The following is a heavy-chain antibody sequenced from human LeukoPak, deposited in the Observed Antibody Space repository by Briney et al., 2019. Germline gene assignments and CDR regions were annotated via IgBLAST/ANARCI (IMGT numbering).Heavy chain of an antibody. CDR1: GYSFTSYW. CDR3: ARPGYYGSGSYYRTDY. CDR2: IYPGDSDT. J-gene: IGHJ4*02. Sequence: GESLKISCKGSGYSFTSYWIGWVRQMSGKGLEWMGIIYPGDSDTRYSPSFQGQVTISADKSISTAYLQWSSLKASDTAMYYCARPGYYGSGSYYRTDYWGQGTLVTVSS. D-gene: IGHD3-10*01. V-gene: IGHV5-51*01.